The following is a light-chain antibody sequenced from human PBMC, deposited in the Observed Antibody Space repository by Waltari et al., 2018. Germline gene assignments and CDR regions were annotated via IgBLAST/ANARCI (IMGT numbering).Light chain of an antibody. CDR1: QIGGTS. J-gene: IGLJ3*02. Sequence: YALTQPPSVAVAPGQTARMICGGAQIGGTSVHWYQQKPGQAPVLVVFDDTNRPSGIPERISGSKSGTTATLTISRVETGDEAAYFCQVWHNNRDTPWFGGGTKLTVL. V-gene: IGLV3-21*02. CDR3: QVWHNNRDTPW. CDR2: DDT.